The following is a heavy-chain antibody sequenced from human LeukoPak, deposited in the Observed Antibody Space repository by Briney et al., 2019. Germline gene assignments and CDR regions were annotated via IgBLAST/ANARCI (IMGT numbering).Heavy chain of an antibody. Sequence: GGSLRLSCAVSGFSFSNHYMRWIRQAPGKGLEWVANINEDGSNKWHFTVSRDNARNALYLQMNSLRVEDTAVYYCTRVIVAVPGYFDYFDFWGQGALVTVSS. J-gene: IGHJ4*02. V-gene: IGHV3-7*01. CDR2: INEDGSNK. CDR1: GFSFSNHY. D-gene: IGHD6-19*01. CDR3: TRVIVAVPGYFDYFDF.